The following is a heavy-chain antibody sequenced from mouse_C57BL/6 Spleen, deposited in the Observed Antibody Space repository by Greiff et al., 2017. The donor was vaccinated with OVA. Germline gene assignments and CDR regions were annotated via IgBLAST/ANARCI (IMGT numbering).Heavy chain of an antibody. CDR2: IYPGDGDT. V-gene: IGHV1-80*01. Sequence: QVQLQQSGAELVKPGASVKISCKASGYAFSGYWMNWVKQRPGKGLEWIGQIYPGDGDTNYNGKFKGKATLTADKSSSTAYMQLSSLTSEDSAVYFCARSDAMDYWGQGTSVTVSS. J-gene: IGHJ4*01. CDR3: ARSDAMDY. CDR1: GYAFSGYW.